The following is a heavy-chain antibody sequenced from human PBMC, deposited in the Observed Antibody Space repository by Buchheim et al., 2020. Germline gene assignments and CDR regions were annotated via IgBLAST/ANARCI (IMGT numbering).Heavy chain of an antibody. Sequence: QVQLRESGPGLVKPSGTLSLTCAVSGGSISSGYWWSWVRQSPGKGLQWIGEIFHSGTTNYNPSLKRRVHISLDRSKNHFSPNLNSVTAADTAVYYCVGGGATVYGMDVWGQGTT. V-gene: IGHV4-4*02. CDR2: IFHSGTT. CDR3: VGGGATVYGMDV. J-gene: IGHJ6*02. CDR1: GGSISSGYW. D-gene: IGHD1-26*01.